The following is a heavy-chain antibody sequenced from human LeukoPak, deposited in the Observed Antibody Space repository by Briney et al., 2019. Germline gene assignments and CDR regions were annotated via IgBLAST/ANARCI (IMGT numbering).Heavy chain of an antibody. CDR2: IIPIFGIA. J-gene: IGHJ6*02. Sequence: GASAKVSCKASGGTFGSYAISWVRQAPGQGLEWMGRIIPIFGIANYAQKFQGRVTITADKSTSTAYMELSSLRSEDTAVYYCARDRRIFHNPVPIFYYYGMDVWGQGTTVTVSS. CDR1: GGTFGSYA. V-gene: IGHV1-69*04. D-gene: IGHD2/OR15-2a*01. CDR3: ARDRRIFHNPVPIFYYYGMDV.